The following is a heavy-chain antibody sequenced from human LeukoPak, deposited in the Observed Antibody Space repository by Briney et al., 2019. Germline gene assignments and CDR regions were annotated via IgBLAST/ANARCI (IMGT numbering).Heavy chain of an antibody. CDR3: ARDGSYYDSSGYLFYFDY. CDR2: ISSSSTI. CDR1: GFTFSSYS. V-gene: IGHV3-48*01. D-gene: IGHD3-22*01. Sequence: GGSLRLSCAASGFTFSSYSMNWVRQAPGKGLEWVSYISSSSTIYYADSVKGRFTISRDNATNSLYLQMNSLRAEDTAVYYCARDGSYYDSSGYLFYFDYWGQGTLVTVSS. J-gene: IGHJ4*02.